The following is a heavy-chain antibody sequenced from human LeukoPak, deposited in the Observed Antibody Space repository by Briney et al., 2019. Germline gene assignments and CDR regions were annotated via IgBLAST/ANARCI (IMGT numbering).Heavy chain of an antibody. D-gene: IGHD3-22*01. CDR3: AKDLDSSGYYGGDY. CDR1: GFTFSSYA. Sequence: GGSLRLSCAASGFTFSSYAMNWVRQAPGKGLEWVSTISGSGGRTYYTDSVKGRFTISRDNSKNMLYLRMSSLRVEDTAVYYCAKDLDSSGYYGGDYWGQGTLVTVSS. J-gene: IGHJ4*02. V-gene: IGHV3-23*01. CDR2: ISGSGGRT.